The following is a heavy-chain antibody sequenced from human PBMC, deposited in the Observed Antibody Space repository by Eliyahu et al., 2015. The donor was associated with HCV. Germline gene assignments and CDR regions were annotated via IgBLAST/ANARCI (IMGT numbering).Heavy chain of an antibody. CDR1: GFXFXSYA. J-gene: IGHJ4*02. CDR3: AREGTYYGSGSYYKGFDY. D-gene: IGHD3-10*01. Sequence: QVQLVESGGGVVQPGRSLRLXXXASGFXFXSYALHWVRQAPGTGLEWVAFISNDGTNEYYGDSVKGRFTISRDNSKNTLYLQMNSLRAEDTAVYYCAREGTYYGSGSYYKGFDYWGQGTLVSVSS. CDR2: ISNDGTNE. V-gene: IGHV3-30*03.